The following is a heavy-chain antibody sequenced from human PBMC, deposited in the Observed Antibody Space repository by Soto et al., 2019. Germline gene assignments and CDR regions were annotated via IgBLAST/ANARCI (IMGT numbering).Heavy chain of an antibody. V-gene: IGHV3-23*01. J-gene: IGHJ4*02. CDR2: ISGSGDST. CDR3: AKDSFINLRGYDSY. Sequence: LRLSCAASGFTFSTYAMIWVRQAPGKGLEWVSAISGSGDSTYYADSVKGRFTISRDNSKNTLYLQMSSLRAEDTAIYYCAKDSFINLRGYDSYWGQGTLVTVSS. CDR1: GFTFSTYA. D-gene: IGHD5-12*01.